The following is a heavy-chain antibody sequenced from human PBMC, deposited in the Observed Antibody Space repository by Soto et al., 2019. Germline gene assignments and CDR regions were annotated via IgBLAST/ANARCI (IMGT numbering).Heavy chain of an antibody. J-gene: IGHJ4*02. CDR3: AKGRAITVFGVITPFDS. V-gene: IGHV3-23*01. Sequence: EVQLLESGGDFKQPGGSLRLSCEGSGFNFSNYALNWVRQAPGKRLEWVSVISGNSGTTYYAASVKGRFTISTDNSKKTLYLQMNSLRADDTAVYYCAKGRAITVFGVITPFDSWGQGTLVTVSS. CDR1: GFNFSNYA. CDR2: ISGNSGTT. D-gene: IGHD3-3*01.